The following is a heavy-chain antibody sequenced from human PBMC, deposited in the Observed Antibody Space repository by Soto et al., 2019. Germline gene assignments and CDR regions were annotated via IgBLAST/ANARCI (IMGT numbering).Heavy chain of an antibody. J-gene: IGHJ4*02. CDR2: IIPIFGTA. Sequence: QVQLVQSGAEVKKPGSSVKDSCKASGGIFSSYAISWVRQAPGQGLEWMGGIIPIFGTAKYAQKFQGRVTITADESTSTAYMELSSLRSEDTAVYYCARSPGYSSGLDYWGQGTLVTVSS. V-gene: IGHV1-69*12. CDR1: GGIFSSYA. D-gene: IGHD6-19*01. CDR3: ARSPGYSSGLDY.